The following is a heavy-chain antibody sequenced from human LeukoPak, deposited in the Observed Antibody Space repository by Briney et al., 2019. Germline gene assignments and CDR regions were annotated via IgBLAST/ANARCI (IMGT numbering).Heavy chain of an antibody. CDR3: ARRSDWYFDL. J-gene: IGHJ2*01. CDR1: GGSITTYY. CDR2: IYYSGNT. Sequence: SETLSLTCTVSGGSITTYYWSWIRQPPGKGLEYIGYIYYSGNTSYNPSLRSRVTISVDTSKNQFSLKLSSVTAADTAVYYCARRSDWYFDLWGRGTLVTVSS. V-gene: IGHV4-59*01.